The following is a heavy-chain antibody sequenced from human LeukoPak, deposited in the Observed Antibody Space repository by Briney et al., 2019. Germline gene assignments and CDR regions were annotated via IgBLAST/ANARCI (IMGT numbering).Heavy chain of an antibody. D-gene: IGHD3-9*01. Sequence: PGGSLRLSCAASGFTFSDYYMSWIRQAPGKGLEWVSYISSSGSTIYYADSVKGRFTISRDNAKNSLYLQMNSLRAEDTAVCYCARQHYDILTGYYQIFDYWGQGTLVTVSS. CDR1: GFTFSDYY. CDR3: ARQHYDILTGYYQIFDY. J-gene: IGHJ4*02. CDR2: ISSSGSTI. V-gene: IGHV3-11*01.